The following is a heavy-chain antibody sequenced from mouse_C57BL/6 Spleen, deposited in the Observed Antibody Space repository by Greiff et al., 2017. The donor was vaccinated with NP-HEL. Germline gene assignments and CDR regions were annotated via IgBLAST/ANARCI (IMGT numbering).Heavy chain of an antibody. CDR2: IDPEDGDT. CDR1: GFNIKDYY. J-gene: IGHJ2*01. Sequence: VQLQQSGAELVKPGASVKLSCTASGFNIKDYYMHWVKQRTEQGLEWIGRIDPEDGDTKYAPKFQGKATITADTSSNTAYLQLSSLTSEDTAVYYCAREGLPLHFDYWGQGTTLTVSS. D-gene: IGHD2-4*01. V-gene: IGHV14-2*01. CDR3: AREGLPLHFDY.